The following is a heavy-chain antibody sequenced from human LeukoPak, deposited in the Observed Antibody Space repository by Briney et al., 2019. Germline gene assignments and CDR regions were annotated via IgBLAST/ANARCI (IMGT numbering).Heavy chain of an antibody. CDR2: IKQDGSEK. Sequence: GGSLRLSCVASGFTFSSYWMSWVRQAPGKGLEWVANIKQDGSEKYYVDSVKGRFTISRDNAKNSLYLQMNSLRAEDASVYYCAKDNAVGGGFLDSWGQGTLVTVSS. CDR3: AKDNAVGGGFLDS. D-gene: IGHD1-26*01. CDR1: GFTFSSYW. J-gene: IGHJ4*02. V-gene: IGHV3-7*05.